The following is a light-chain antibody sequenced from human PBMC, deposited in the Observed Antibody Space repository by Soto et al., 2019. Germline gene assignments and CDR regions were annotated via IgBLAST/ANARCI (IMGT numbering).Light chain of an antibody. Sequence: VITQSPERRALTTGERATLSCRSGQSISGTFLNWYRQKPGQAPRLLIHGASTRATGIPARFSGSGSGTEFTLTISRLQSEDFAVYYCQQYNYWPETFGQGTKVDIK. CDR1: QSISGT. J-gene: IGKJ1*01. CDR3: QQYNYWPET. CDR2: GAS. V-gene: IGKV3-15*01.